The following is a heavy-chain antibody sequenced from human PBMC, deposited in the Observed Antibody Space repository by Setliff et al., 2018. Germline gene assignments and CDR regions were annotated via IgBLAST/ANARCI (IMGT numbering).Heavy chain of an antibody. CDR3: ARGRNVAARLLDS. CDR2: IYHSGTT. J-gene: IGHJ4*02. Sequence: SETLSLTCAVSGYSISSGFYWGWTRQPPGKGLEWIGSIYHSGTTYYNPSLKSRVTILVDTSKNQFSLKVNAVTAADTAVYYCARGRNVAARLLDSWGQGTLVTVSS. D-gene: IGHD6-6*01. V-gene: IGHV4-38-2*01. CDR1: GYSISSGFY.